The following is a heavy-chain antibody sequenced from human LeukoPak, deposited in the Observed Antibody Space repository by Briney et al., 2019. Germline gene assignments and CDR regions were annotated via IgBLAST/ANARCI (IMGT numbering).Heavy chain of an antibody. V-gene: IGHV4-34*01. Sequence: PSETLSLTCAVYGGSFSGYYWSWIRQPPGKGLEWIGEINHSGSTNYNPSLKSRVTISVDTSKNQFSLKLISVTAADTAVYYCARDRRRAFDIWGQGTMVTVSS. CDR2: INHSGST. CDR1: GGSFSGYY. J-gene: IGHJ3*02. CDR3: ARDRRRAFDI.